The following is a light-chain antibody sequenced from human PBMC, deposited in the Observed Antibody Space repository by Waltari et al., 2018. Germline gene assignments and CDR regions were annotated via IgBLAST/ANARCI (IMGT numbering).Light chain of an antibody. V-gene: IGKV1-39*01. CDR2: FAS. CDR3: HQASRGPLT. Sequence: DIQMTQDPSSLSVSIGDRVTITCRASQSTGRYLSWYQQKSGRAPKLLISFASSLESGVPSRFSGTGSGTDFTLTINSLQPEDIGTYYCHQASRGPLTFGQGT. CDR1: QSTGRY. J-gene: IGKJ1*01.